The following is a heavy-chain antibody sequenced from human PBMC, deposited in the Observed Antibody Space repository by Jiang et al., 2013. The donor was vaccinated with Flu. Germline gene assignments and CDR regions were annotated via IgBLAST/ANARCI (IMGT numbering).Heavy chain of an antibody. CDR1: GGTFSSYA. CDR3: ASGILQAYYYYYMDV. D-gene: IGHD5-24*01. J-gene: IGHJ6*03. V-gene: IGHV1-69*06. CDR2: IIPIFGTA. Sequence: SCKASGGTFSSYAISWVRQAPGQGLEWMGGIIPIFGTANYAQKFQGRVTITADKSTSTAYMELSSLRSEDTAVYYCASGILQAYYYYYMDVWGKGTTVTVSS.